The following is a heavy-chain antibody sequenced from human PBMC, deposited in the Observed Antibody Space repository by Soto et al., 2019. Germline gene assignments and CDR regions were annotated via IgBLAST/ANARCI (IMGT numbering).Heavy chain of an antibody. CDR3: AKTSTGDSIAYFDY. D-gene: IGHD3-22*01. V-gene: IGHV3-30*18. Sequence: VAVISYDGSNKYYADSVKGRFTISRDNSKNTLYLQMNSLRAEDTAVYYCAKTSTGDSIAYFDYWGQGTLVTVSS. J-gene: IGHJ4*02. CDR2: ISYDGSNK.